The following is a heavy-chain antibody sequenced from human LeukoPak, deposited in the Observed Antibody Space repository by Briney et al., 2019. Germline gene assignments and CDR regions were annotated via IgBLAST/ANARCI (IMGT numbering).Heavy chain of an antibody. CDR2: INEDGGEK. J-gene: IGHJ4*02. D-gene: IGHD3-22*01. CDR3: ARGPRSSVYNYFDY. Sequence: GGSLRLSCAASGFTFSNYWMYWVRQAPGEGLEWVANINEDGGEKFYVDSVKGRFTISRDNAKNSLFLQVNSLRAEDTALYYCARGPRSSVYNYFDYWGQGTPVTVSS. CDR1: GFTFSNYW. V-gene: IGHV3-7*01.